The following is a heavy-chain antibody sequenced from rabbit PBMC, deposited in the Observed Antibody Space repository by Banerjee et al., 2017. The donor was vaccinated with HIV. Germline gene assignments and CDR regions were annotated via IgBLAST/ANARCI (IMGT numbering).Heavy chain of an antibody. CDR3: ARGAGSSYDL. J-gene: IGHJ4*01. Sequence: QQQLVESGGGLVQPEGSLTLTCTASGFSFSSNYDMCWVRQAPGKGLEWIACIWTANGYSTYASWAKGRFTVSKTSSTTVDLKMTSLTVADTATYFCARGAGSSYDLWGPGTLVTVS. D-gene: IGHD8-1*01. V-gene: IGHV1S45*01. CDR2: IWTANGYST. CDR1: GFSFSSNYD.